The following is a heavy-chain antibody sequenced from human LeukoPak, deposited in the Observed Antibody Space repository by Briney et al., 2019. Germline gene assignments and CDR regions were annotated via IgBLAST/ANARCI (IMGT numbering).Heavy chain of an antibody. CDR2: ISGSGGST. CDR3: AKGLWDILVVPDAPFDY. J-gene: IGHJ4*02. V-gene: IGHV3-23*01. D-gene: IGHD2-2*01. CDR1: GFAFSNYG. Sequence: GGTLRLSCAASGFAFSNYGMSWVRQAPGKGLEWVSAISGSGGSTYYADSLKGRFTISRDNSKNTLYLQMNSLRAEDTAVYYCAKGLWDILVVPDAPFDYWGQGTLVTVSS.